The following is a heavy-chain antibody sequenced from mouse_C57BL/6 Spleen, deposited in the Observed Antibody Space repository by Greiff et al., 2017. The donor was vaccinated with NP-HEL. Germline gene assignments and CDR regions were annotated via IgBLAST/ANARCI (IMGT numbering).Heavy chain of an antibody. J-gene: IGHJ2*01. CDR3: TVYDGYYDYFDY. CDR1: GFTFSNYW. Sequence: DVMLVDSGGGLVQPGGSMKLSCVASGFTFSNYWMNWVRQSPEKGLEWVAQIRLKSDNYATHYAESVKGRFTISRDDSKSSVYLQMNNLRAEDTGIYYCTVYDGYYDYFDYWGQGTTLTVSS. CDR2: IRLKSDNYAT. V-gene: IGHV6-3*01. D-gene: IGHD2-3*01.